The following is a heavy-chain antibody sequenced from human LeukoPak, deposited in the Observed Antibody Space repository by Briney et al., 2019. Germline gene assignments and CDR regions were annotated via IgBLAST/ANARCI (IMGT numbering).Heavy chain of an antibody. D-gene: IGHD3-22*01. CDR3: ARRRTYYFDSTGQGYFDL. J-gene: IGHJ2*01. CDR2: IYYSGST. V-gene: IGHV4-59*08. CDR1: GGSISSYY. Sequence: SETLSLTCTVSGGSISSYYWCWIRQPPGKGLEWIGYIYYSGSTNYNPPLKSRVTISVDTSKNQFSLKLSSVTAADTAVYYCARRRTYYFDSTGQGYFDLCGPGTLVTVSS.